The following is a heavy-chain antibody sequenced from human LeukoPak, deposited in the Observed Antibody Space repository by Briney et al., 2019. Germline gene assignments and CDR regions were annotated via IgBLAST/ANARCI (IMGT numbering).Heavy chain of an antibody. CDR2: IYHSGST. Sequence: SETLSLTCTVSGGSISSSSYYWGWIRQPPGKGLEWIGEIYHSGSTNYNPSLKSRVTISVDKSKNQFSLKLSSVTAADTAVYYCTREVRSAWASFDPWGQGTLVIVSS. J-gene: IGHJ5*02. CDR1: GGSISSSSYY. D-gene: IGHD1-26*01. V-gene: IGHV4-39*07. CDR3: TREVRSAWASFDP.